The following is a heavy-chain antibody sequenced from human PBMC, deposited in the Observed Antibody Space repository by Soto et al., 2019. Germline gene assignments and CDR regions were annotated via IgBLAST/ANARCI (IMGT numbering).Heavy chain of an antibody. CDR3: ARDKAVGATTGSSFHY. CDR2: INQDGSEK. Sequence: EVQLVESGGGLVQPRGSLRLSCAASGFTFSTYWMTWVRQAPGKGLEWVANINQDGSEKYYVDSVKGRFTISRDNNKNSLFLQMSSLRAEDTALYYCARDKAVGATTGSSFHYWGQGTLVTVSS. V-gene: IGHV3-7*01. CDR1: GFTFSTYW. D-gene: IGHD1-26*01. J-gene: IGHJ4*02.